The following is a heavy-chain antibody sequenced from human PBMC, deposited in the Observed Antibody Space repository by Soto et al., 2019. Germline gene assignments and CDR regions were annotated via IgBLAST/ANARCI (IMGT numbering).Heavy chain of an antibody. V-gene: IGHV3-30-3*01. CDR1: GFTFSNYA. CDR3: AREDTGSFDY. CDR2: ISYDGSNK. Sequence: QVQLVESGGGVVQPGRSLRLSCAASGFTFSNYAMHWVRQAPGKGLEWVAVISYDGSNKYYADSVKGRFTISRDNSKNTMSVQMTSLRAEDTAVYYCAREDTGSFDYWGQGTLVTVSS. D-gene: IGHD2-8*02. J-gene: IGHJ4*02.